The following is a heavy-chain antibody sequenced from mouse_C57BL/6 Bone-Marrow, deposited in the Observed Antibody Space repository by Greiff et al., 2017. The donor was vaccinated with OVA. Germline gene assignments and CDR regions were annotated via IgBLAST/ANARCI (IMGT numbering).Heavy chain of an antibody. CDR3: ALRGAY. Sequence: VKLQESGAELARPGASVKLSCKASGYTFTSYGISWVKQRTGQGLEWIGEIYPRSGNTYYNEKFKGKATLTADKASSTAYMELRSLTSEDSAVYFCALRGAYWGQGTLVTVSA. CDR2: IYPRSGNT. D-gene: IGHD2-12*01. J-gene: IGHJ3*01. CDR1: GYTFTSYG. V-gene: IGHV1-81*01.